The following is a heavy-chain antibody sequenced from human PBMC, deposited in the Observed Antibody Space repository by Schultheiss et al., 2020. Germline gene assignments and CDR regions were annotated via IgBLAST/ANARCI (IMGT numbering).Heavy chain of an antibody. CDR1: GGSISSVSDF. Sequence: SQTLSLTCTVSGGSISSVSDFWTWIRQYPGKGLEWIAYIHSTGSASYNPSLKSRINVSMDTSENQFSLKLNSVTAADMAVYYCARRASSENYFDYWGQGTLVTVSS. J-gene: IGHJ4*02. CDR3: ARRASSENYFDY. CDR2: IHSTGSA. D-gene: IGHD3-22*01. V-gene: IGHV4-31*03.